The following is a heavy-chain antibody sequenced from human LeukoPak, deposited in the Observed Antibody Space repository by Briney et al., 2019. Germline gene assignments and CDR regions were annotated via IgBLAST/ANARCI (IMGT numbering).Heavy chain of an antibody. CDR2: IKNDGKIT. D-gene: IGHD4-23*01. Sequence: PGGSLRLSCAASEFTFNNYWMHWVRQAPGKGLVWVSRIKNDGKITTYADSVKGRFTTSRDNAKNTFYLQMNSLRVEDTAVYYCARGRPHGNDYWGQGTLVTVSS. V-gene: IGHV3-74*01. J-gene: IGHJ4*02. CDR3: ARGRPHGNDY. CDR1: EFTFNNYW.